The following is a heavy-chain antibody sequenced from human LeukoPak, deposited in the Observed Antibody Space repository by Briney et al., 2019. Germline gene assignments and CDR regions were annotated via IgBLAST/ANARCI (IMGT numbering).Heavy chain of an antibody. V-gene: IGHV1-18*01. CDR2: ISAYNGNT. CDR1: GYTFTSYG. J-gene: IGHJ4*02. Sequence: GASVKVSCKASGYTFTSYGISWVRQAPGQGLEWMGWISAYNGNTNYAQKLQGRVTMTTDTSTSTAYMELRSLRSDDTAVYYCARGRPLVVNPPFFDYWGQGTLVTVSS. D-gene: IGHD2-15*01. CDR3: ARGRPLVVNPPFFDY.